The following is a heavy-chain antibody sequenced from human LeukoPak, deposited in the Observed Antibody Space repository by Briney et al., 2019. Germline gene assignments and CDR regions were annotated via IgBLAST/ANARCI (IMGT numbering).Heavy chain of an antibody. V-gene: IGHV3-7*01. J-gene: IGHJ4*02. CDR2: IKQDGSEK. D-gene: IGHD3-10*01. Sequence: GGSLRLSCAASGFTFSSYWMSWVSQAPGEGLEWVANIKQDGSEKYYVDSVKGRFTISRDNAKNSLYLQMDSLRAEDTAVYYCARDTPMVRGVIITEIVYYFDYWGQGTLVTVSS. CDR1: GFTFSSYW. CDR3: ARDTPMVRGVIITEIVYYFDY.